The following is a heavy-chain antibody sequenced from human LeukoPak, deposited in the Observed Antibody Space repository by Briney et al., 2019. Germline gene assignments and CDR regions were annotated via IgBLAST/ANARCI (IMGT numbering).Heavy chain of an antibody. Sequence: ASVKVSCKASGGTFSSYAISWVRQAPGQGLEWMGRIIPIFGTANYAQKFQGRVTITTDESTSTAYMELSSLRSEDTVVYYCAGLYDSSGYYYAGGGFDYWGQGTLVTVSS. CDR2: IIPIFGTA. CDR3: AGLYDSSGYYYAGGGFDY. J-gene: IGHJ4*02. D-gene: IGHD3-22*01. V-gene: IGHV1-69*05. CDR1: GGTFSSYA.